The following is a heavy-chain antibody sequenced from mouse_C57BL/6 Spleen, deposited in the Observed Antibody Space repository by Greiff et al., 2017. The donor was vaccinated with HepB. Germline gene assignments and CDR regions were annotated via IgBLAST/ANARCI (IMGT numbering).Heavy chain of an antibody. CDR3: ARGVPLYGSLWYFDV. CDR2: ILPGSGST. D-gene: IGHD1-1*01. V-gene: IGHV1-9*01. CDR1: GYTFTGYW. J-gene: IGHJ1*03. Sequence: QVQLKQSGAELMKPGASVKLSCKATGYTFTGYWIEWVKQRPGHGLEWIGEILPGSGSTNYTEKFKGKATFTADTSSNTAYMQLSSLTTEDSAIYYCARGVPLYGSLWYFDVWGTGTTVTVSS.